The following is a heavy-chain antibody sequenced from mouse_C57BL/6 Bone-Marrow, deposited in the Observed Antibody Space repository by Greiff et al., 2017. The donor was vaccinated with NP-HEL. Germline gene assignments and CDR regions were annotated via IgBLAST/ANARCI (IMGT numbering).Heavy chain of an antibody. V-gene: IGHV5-12*01. CDR3: ARRGITTVVVLYWYFDV. Sequence: EVKLVESGGGLVQPGGSLKLSCAASGFTFSDYYMYWVRQTPEKRLEWVAYISNGGGSTYYPDTVKGRFTISRDNAKNTLYLQMSRLKSEDTAMYYGARRGITTVVVLYWYFDVWGTGTTVTVSS. J-gene: IGHJ1*03. CDR2: ISNGGGST. D-gene: IGHD1-1*01. CDR1: GFTFSDYY.